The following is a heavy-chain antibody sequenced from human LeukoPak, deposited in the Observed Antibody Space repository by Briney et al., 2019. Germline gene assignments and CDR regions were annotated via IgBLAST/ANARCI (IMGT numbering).Heavy chain of an antibody. CDR2: IKQDASEK. CDR1: GSRFSSYW. D-gene: IGHD3-10*01. CDR3: ASGMSTSHY. J-gene: IGHJ4*02. V-gene: IGHV3-7*01. Sequence: VQPGGSLRLSCAASGSRFSSYWMSWVRQAPGKGLGWVANIKQDASEKYYVDSVRGRFTISRDNAKTSLYLQMNSLRAEDTAVYYCASGMSTSHYWGQGTLVTVSS.